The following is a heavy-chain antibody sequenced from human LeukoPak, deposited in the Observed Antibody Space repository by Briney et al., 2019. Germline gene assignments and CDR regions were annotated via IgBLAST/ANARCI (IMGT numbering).Heavy chain of an antibody. Sequence: GGSLRLSCAASGFTFSDYYMSWIRQAPGKGLEWVSVIYSGGSTYYADSVKGRFTISRDNSKNTLYLQMNSLRAEDTAVYYCARDGSSGSRDAFDIWGQGTMVTVSS. J-gene: IGHJ3*02. V-gene: IGHV3-53*01. CDR2: IYSGGST. CDR3: ARDGSSGSRDAFDI. CDR1: GFTFSDYY. D-gene: IGHD6-19*01.